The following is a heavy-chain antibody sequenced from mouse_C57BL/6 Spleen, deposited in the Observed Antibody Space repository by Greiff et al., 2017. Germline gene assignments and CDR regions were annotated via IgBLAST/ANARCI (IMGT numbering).Heavy chain of an antibody. CDR2: IYPGDGDT. V-gene: IGHV1-82*01. CDR3: ASNYGSSYAMDY. J-gene: IGHJ4*01. Sequence: QVQLKESGPELVKPGASVKISCKASGYAFSSSWMNWVKQRPGKGLEWIGRIYPGDGDTNYNGKFKGKATLTADKSSSTAYMQLSSLTSEDSAVYFCASNYGSSYAMDYWGQGTSVTVSS. D-gene: IGHD1-1*01. CDR1: GYAFSSSW.